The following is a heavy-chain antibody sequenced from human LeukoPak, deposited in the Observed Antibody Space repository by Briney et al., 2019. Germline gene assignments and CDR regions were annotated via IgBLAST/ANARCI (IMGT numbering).Heavy chain of an antibody. CDR3: AKDPIGYCSGGSCYGAFEY. V-gene: IGHV3-23*01. CDR1: GFTFSSYA. Sequence: PGGSLRLSCAASGFTFSSYAMTWVRQAPGKGLEWVSGISTRGDSTYYADSVKGRFTISRDVPRNTLYLQMNSLRVEDTAIYYCAKDPIGYCSGGSCYGAFEYWGQGTLVTVSS. CDR2: ISTRGDST. J-gene: IGHJ4*02. D-gene: IGHD2-15*01.